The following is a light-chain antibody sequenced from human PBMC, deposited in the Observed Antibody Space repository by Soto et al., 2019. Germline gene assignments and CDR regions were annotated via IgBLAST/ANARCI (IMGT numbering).Light chain of an antibody. V-gene: IGKV1-39*01. CDR2: GAS. CDR3: QQSYTTPYT. J-gene: IGKJ2*01. Sequence: DIQMTQSPSSLSASVGDRVTITCRASQSIRSYLNWYHQKPGKTPQLLIYGASNLQSGAPSRFTGSGSGTHFTLTISSLQPEDVATYYCQQSYTTPYTFGHGTKLEIK. CDR1: QSIRSY.